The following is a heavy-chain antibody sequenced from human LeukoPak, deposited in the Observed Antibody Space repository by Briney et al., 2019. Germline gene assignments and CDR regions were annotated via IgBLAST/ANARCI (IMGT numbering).Heavy chain of an antibody. CDR2: IYYSGST. CDR3: AKSNGYGLVDI. V-gene: IGHV4-59*12. D-gene: IGHD3-10*01. Sequence: LETLSLTCTVSGGSISSYYWSWIRQPPGKGLEWIGYIYYSGSTNYNPSLKSRVTISLDTSRNQFSLKVNSVTAADTAVYYCAKSNGYGLVDIWGQGTMVTVSS. CDR1: GGSISSYY. J-gene: IGHJ3*02.